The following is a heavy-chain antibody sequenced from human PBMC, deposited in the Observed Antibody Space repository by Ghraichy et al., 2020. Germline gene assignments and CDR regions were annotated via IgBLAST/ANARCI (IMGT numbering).Heavy chain of an antibody. CDR3: AREVFMITFGGVIVGFDY. CDR1: GYTFTSYG. V-gene: IGHV1-18*01. D-gene: IGHD3-16*02. Sequence: ASVKVSCKASGYTFTSYGISWVRQAPGQGLEWMGWISAYNGNTNYAQKLQGRVTMTTDTSTSTAYMELRSLRSDDTAVYYCAREVFMITFGGVIVGFDYWGQGTLVTVSS. J-gene: IGHJ4*02. CDR2: ISAYNGNT.